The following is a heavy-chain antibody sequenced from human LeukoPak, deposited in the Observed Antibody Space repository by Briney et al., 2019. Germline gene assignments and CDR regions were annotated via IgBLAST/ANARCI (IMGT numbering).Heavy chain of an antibody. V-gene: IGHV1-69*01. CDR3: ARDPGDYGDYLLDY. D-gene: IGHD4-17*01. CDR1: GGTVSSYA. CDR2: IIPIFGRA. J-gene: IGHJ4*02. Sequence: SVKVSCKASGGTVSSYAISGVRQAPGQGREWMGGIIPIFGRANYAQKFQGRVTITAAESTSTAYMELSSLRSEDTAVYYCARDPGDYGDYLLDYWGQGTLVTVSS.